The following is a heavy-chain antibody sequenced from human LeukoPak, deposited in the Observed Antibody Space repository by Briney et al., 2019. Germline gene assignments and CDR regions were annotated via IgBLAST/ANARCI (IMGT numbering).Heavy chain of an antibody. J-gene: IGHJ4*02. V-gene: IGHV3-7*01. D-gene: IGHD3-22*01. CDR1: GFTYSSYW. CDR2: IKQDGSEK. Sequence: QPGGSLRLSCAASGFTYSSYWMSWLRQAPGKGLEWVANIKQDGSEKYYVDSVKGRFTSSRDNAKSSLYLQMNSLRAEDTAVYYCARDLNYYDSSGYFVYLGQGTLVTVSS. CDR3: ARDLNYYDSSGYFVY.